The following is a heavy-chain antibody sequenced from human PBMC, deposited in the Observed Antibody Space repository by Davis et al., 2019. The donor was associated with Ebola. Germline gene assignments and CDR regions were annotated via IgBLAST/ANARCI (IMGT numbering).Heavy chain of an antibody. CDR2: VKSDSNA. D-gene: IGHD3-10*01. CDR3: ATEGRSSRPGY. V-gene: IGHV3-53*01. CDR1: GFTFSSYW. Sequence: GESLKISCAASGFTFSSYWMTWVRQAPGKGLEWVSVVKSDSNAYYAGSVKGRFTVSRDNSKYTLHLQMNGLRAEDTAVYYCATEGRSSRPGYWGQGTLVTVSS. J-gene: IGHJ4*02.